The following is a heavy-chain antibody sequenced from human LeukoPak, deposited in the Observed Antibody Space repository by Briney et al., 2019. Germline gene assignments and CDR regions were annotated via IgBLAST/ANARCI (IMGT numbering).Heavy chain of an antibody. V-gene: IGHV3-23*01. D-gene: IGHD2-15*01. CDR3: ARDIVVVVAAAPGYFDY. Sequence: GGSLRLSCAASGFTFSSYAMSWVRQAPGKGLEWVSAISGSGGSTYYADSVKGRFTISRDNSKNTPYLQMNSLRAEDTAVYYCARDIVVVVAAAPGYFDYWGQGTLVTVSS. CDR1: GFTFSSYA. J-gene: IGHJ4*02. CDR2: ISGSGGST.